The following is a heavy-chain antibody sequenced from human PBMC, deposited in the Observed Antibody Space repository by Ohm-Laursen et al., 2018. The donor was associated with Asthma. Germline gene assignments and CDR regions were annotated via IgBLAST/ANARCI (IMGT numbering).Heavy chain of an antibody. V-gene: IGHV3-30*03. CDR1: GFTFSSYG. Sequence: SLRLSCAAPGFTFSSYGMHWVRQAPGKGLEWVAVISYDGSNKYYADSVKGRFTISRDNPKNTLYLQMNSLRAEDTAVYYCARDRSGRLHLGELSSVLDYWGQGTLVTVSS. CDR3: ARDRSGRLHLGELSSVLDY. J-gene: IGHJ4*02. CDR2: ISYDGSNK. D-gene: IGHD3-16*02.